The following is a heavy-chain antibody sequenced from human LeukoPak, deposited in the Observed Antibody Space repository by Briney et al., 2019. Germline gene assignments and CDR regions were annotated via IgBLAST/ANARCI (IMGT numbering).Heavy chain of an antibody. CDR1: GFTFSNSA. Sequence: GASVKVSCKASGFTFSNSAMQWVRQPRGQRLEWIGWIVVGSGNTNDAQKFQERVTITRDMSTSTAYMELSSLRSEDTAVYYCAVDVIYESDWGQGTLVTVSS. D-gene: IGHD2/OR15-2a*01. J-gene: IGHJ4*02. CDR2: IVVGSGNT. CDR3: AVDVIYESD. V-gene: IGHV1-58*02.